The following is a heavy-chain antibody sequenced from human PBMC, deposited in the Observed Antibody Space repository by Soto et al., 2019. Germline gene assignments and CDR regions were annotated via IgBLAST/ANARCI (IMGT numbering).Heavy chain of an antibody. CDR2: VSDDSGTM. D-gene: IGHD2-21*01. Sequence: PGGSLRLSCAASGFIFSNYEVDWVRQAPGKGLEWVSDVSDDSGTMHYADSVKGRFTISRDNAKNSLYLHMKSLRSEDTAVDFCVREYCAGGACSDAFDLWGQGTLVTVSS. CDR3: VREYCAGGACSDAFDL. V-gene: IGHV3-48*03. CDR1: GFIFSNYE. J-gene: IGHJ3*01.